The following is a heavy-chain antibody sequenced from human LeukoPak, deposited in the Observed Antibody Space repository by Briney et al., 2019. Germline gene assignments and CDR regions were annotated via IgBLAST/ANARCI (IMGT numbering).Heavy chain of an antibody. CDR2: MSHDGSNE. J-gene: IGHJ4*02. CDR3: ARRGSSGCFDF. Sequence: GGSLRLSCAASGFTFSRYGMYWVRQAPGKGLEWVAVMSHDGSNEYYGDSVKGRFTISRDNSKNALFLQMHSLRAEDTATYYCARRGSSGCFDFWGQGTLVTVSS. V-gene: IGHV3-30-3*01. D-gene: IGHD6-19*01. CDR1: GFTFSRYG.